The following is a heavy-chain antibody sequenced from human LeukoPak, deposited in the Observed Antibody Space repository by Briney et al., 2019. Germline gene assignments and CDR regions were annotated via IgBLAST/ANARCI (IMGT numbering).Heavy chain of an antibody. CDR2: ISGSSGTT. D-gene: IGHD6-19*01. Sequence: PGGSLRLSCAASGFTFSTFAMSWVRQAPGKGLEWVSSISGSSGTTYYADSVKGRFTISRDNSRNTLYLQMNSLRAEGTAVYYCAKDHGVTVAGMYYWGQGTLVTVSS. CDR1: GFTFSTFA. J-gene: IGHJ4*02. V-gene: IGHV3-23*01. CDR3: AKDHGVTVAGMYY.